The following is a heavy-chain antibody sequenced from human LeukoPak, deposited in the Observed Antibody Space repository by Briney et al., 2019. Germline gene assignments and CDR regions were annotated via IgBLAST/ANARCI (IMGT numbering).Heavy chain of an antibody. V-gene: IGHV3-23*01. Sequence: GGSLRLSCAASGFTFSSYAMSWVRQAPGKGLEWVSAISGSGGSTYYADSVKGRFTISRDNSKNTLYLQMNSLRAEDTAVYYCAREGRDDLWSGGDFFDYWGQGTLVTVSS. CDR1: GFTFSSYA. J-gene: IGHJ4*02. CDR3: AREGRDDLWSGGDFFDY. D-gene: IGHD3-3*01. CDR2: ISGSGGST.